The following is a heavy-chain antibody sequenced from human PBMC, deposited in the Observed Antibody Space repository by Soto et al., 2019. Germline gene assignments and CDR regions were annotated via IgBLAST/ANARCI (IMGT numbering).Heavy chain of an antibody. J-gene: IGHJ4*02. CDR3: ARGRFVAAGFFDY. D-gene: IGHD2-21*01. CDR1: GASFSSYY. V-gene: IGHV4-34*01. CDR2: INHSGST. Sequence: PAETLYLTCAVSGASFSSYYWSLIRQPPGKGLEWIGEINHSGSTNYNPSLKSRVTISVDTSKNQFSLKLSSVTAADTAVYYCARGRFVAAGFFDYWGQGTLVTVSS.